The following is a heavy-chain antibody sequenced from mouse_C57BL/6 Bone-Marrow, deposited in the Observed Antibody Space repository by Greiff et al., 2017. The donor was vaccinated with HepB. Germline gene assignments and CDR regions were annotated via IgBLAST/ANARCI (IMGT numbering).Heavy chain of an antibody. J-gene: IGHJ2*01. D-gene: IGHD4-1*01. CDR1: GFTFSDYG. CDR2: ISSGSSTI. Sequence: EVKLMESGGGLVKPGGSLKLSCAASGFTFSDYGMHWVRQAPEKGLEWVAYISSGSSTIYYADTVKGRFTISRDNAKNTLFLQMTSLRSEDTAMYYCARSRVLGPYFDYWGQGTTLTVSS. CDR3: ARSRVLGPYFDY. V-gene: IGHV5-17*01.